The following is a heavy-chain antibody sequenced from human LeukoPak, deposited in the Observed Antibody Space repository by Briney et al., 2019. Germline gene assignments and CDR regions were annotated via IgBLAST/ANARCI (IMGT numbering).Heavy chain of an antibody. CDR1: GFTFSSYA. CDR3: AKDLLLWFGEGSDYFDY. Sequence: TGGSLRLSCAASGFTFSSYAMSWVRHAPGKGREWVSAISGSGGSTYYADSVKGRFTISRDNSKNTLYLQMNSLRAEDTAVYYCAKDLLLWFGEGSDYFDYWGQGTLVTVSS. CDR2: ISGSGGST. J-gene: IGHJ4*02. V-gene: IGHV3-23*01. D-gene: IGHD3-10*01.